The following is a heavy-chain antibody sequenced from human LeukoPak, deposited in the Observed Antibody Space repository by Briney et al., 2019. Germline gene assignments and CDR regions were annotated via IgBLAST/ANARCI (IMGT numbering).Heavy chain of an antibody. D-gene: IGHD6-19*01. V-gene: IGHV5-51*01. Sequence: GESLKISCKGSGYTFTSHWIGWVRQMPGKGLEWMGIIYPSDSDIRHSPSFRGQVTISADKSITTAYLQWSSLKASDSAMYYCTVAVSGTRAPGYWGQGTPVTVSS. CDR2: IYPSDSDI. J-gene: IGHJ4*02. CDR3: TVAVSGTRAPGY. CDR1: GYTFTSHW.